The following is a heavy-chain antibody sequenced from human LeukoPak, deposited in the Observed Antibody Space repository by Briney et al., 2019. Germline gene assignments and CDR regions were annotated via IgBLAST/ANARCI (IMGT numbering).Heavy chain of an antibody. Sequence: GGSLRLSCAASGFTFSNYEMNWVRQAPGKGLEWVSFISSSGSTIYYADSVKGRFTLSRDNAKNSLYLQMNSLRAEDTAVYYCAYQARRMGYWGQGTLVTVSS. CDR1: GFTFSNYE. D-gene: IGHD6-6*01. J-gene: IGHJ4*02. CDR2: ISSSGSTI. CDR3: AYQARRMGY. V-gene: IGHV3-48*03.